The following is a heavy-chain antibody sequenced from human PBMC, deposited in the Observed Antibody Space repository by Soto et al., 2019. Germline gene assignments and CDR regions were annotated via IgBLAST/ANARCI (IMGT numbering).Heavy chain of an antibody. Sequence: GGSLRLSCAASGFTFSSYAMHWFRQAPGKGLEWVAVISYDGSNKYYADSVKGRFTISRDNSKNTLYLQMNSLRAEDTAVYYCASLAVAGTPLGDYWGQGTLVTVSS. CDR1: GFTFSSYA. J-gene: IGHJ4*02. V-gene: IGHV3-30-3*01. CDR3: ASLAVAGTPLGDY. D-gene: IGHD6-19*01. CDR2: ISYDGSNK.